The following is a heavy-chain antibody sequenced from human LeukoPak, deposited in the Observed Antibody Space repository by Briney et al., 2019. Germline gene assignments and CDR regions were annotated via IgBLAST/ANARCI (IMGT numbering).Heavy chain of an antibody. CDR1: GFTVSSNF. V-gene: IGHV3-66*02. J-gene: IGHJ3*02. CDR2: IYSGGST. D-gene: IGHD3-3*01. Sequence: GGSLRLSCAASGFTVSSNFMTWVRQAPGKGLEWVSVIYSGGSTYYADSVKGRFTISRDNSKNTLYLQMNSLRVEDTAVYYCAKGNLEWLLYTHETGAFDIWGQGTMVTVSS. CDR3: AKGNLEWLLYTHETGAFDI.